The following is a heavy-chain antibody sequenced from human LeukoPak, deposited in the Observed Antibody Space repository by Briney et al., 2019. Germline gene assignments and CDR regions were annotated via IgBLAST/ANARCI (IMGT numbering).Heavy chain of an antibody. CDR3: VSGGDYHXXXCTY. CDR2: ISGSGGST. D-gene: IGHD4-17*01. J-gene: IGHJ4*01. Sequence: GGSLRLSCAASGFTFSSYAMSWVRQAPGKGLEWVSAISGSGGSTYYADSVKGRFTISRDNSKNTLYLQMNSLRAEDTAIYYCVSGGDYHXXXCTYWGQGTLVTVSS. CDR1: GFTFSSYA. V-gene: IGHV3-23*01.